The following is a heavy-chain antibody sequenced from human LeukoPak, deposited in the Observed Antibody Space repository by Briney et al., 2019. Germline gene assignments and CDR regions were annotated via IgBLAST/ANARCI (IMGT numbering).Heavy chain of an antibody. CDR2: FDPEDGET. CDR1: GYTLTELS. J-gene: IGHJ4*02. CDR3: ATEVVGATNFDY. Sequence: ASVKVSCKVSGYTLTELSMHWVRQAPGKGLEWMGGFDPEDGETICAQKFQGRVTMTEDTSTDTAYMELSSLRSEDTAVYYCATEVVGATNFDYWGQGTLVTVSS. V-gene: IGHV1-24*01. D-gene: IGHD1-26*01.